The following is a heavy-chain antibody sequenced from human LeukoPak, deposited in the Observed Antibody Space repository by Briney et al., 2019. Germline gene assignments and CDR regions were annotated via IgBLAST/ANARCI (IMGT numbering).Heavy chain of an antibody. V-gene: IGHV3-23*01. J-gene: IGHJ5*02. CDR2: ISGSGGST. CDR3: AKQGGHRLNWFDP. CDR1: GFTFSSYA. Sequence: GGSLRLSCAASGFTFSSYAMSWVRQAPGKGLEWDSAISGSGGSTYYADSVKGRSTISRDNSKNTLYLQMNSLRAEDTAVYYCAKQGGHRLNWFDPWGQGTLVTVSS.